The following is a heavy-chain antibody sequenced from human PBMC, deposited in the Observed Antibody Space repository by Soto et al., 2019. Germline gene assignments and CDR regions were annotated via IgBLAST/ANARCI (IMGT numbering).Heavy chain of an antibody. CDR3: ARDTDGLHY. CDR1: GLIFSNYK. J-gene: IGHJ4*02. V-gene: IGHV3-74*01. CDR2: INTDGSII. Sequence: GGSLRFSCAASGLIFSNYKMHWVRQAPGKGLVWFSRINTDGSIIDYADSVKGRFTVSRDNAKNTLYLQMNSLRADDTAVYYCARDTDGLHYWGQGTLVTVSS.